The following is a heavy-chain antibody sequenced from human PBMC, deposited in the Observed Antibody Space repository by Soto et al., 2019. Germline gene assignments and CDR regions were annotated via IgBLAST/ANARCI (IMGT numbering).Heavy chain of an antibody. Sequence: PGESLKISCKGSGYSFTSYWIGWVRQMPGKGLEWMGIIYPGDSDTRYSPSFQGQVTISADKSISTAYLQWSSLKASDTAMYYCARIMTTVPTEYGMDVWGQGTTVTVSS. CDR3: ARIMTTVPTEYGMDV. J-gene: IGHJ6*02. CDR2: IYPGDSDT. D-gene: IGHD4-17*01. CDR1: GYSFTSYW. V-gene: IGHV5-51*01.